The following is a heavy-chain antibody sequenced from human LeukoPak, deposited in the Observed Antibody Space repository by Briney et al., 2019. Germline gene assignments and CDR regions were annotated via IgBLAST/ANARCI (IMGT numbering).Heavy chain of an antibody. Sequence: KPSETLSLTCTVAGVSISSYYGSWVRQPPGKGLEWVGYIYTSGSTNNNPSLKSRLTISVATSKTHFSLKLSSVTAADTAVYYCARSYDSSGYYRHWGQGTLVTVSS. D-gene: IGHD3-22*01. CDR1: GVSISSYY. V-gene: IGHV4-4*09. CDR2: IYTSGST. CDR3: ARSYDSSGYYRH. J-gene: IGHJ4*02.